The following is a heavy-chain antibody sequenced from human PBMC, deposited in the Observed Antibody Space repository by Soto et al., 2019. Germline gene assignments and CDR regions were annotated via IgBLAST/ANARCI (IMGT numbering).Heavy chain of an antibody. Sequence: GGSLXLSCGARGFDFSNYSMHWVRPAPGKGLVWVSRINGDGSDIKYADSVKGRFTISRDNAKNTVYLQMNRLRADDTAVYYCASDQTTGDGFYTWGLGDVVPVSS. V-gene: IGHV3-74*03. CDR2: INGDGSDI. CDR3: ASDQTTGDGFYT. D-gene: IGHD2-21*02. CDR1: GFDFSNYS. J-gene: IGHJ5*02.